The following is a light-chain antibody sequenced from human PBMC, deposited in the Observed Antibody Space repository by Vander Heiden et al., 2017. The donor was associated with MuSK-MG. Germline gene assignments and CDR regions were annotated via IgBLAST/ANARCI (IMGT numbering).Light chain of an antibody. Sequence: VLTHPAYVIRSPRQSITISCTGTSSDVGGYNYVSWYQQHPGRAPKLMIYDVSNRPSGVSNRFSGSKSGNTASLTISGLQAEDEADYYCSSDTSSSTVVFGGGAKLTVL. J-gene: IGLJ2*01. CDR2: DVS. V-gene: IGLV2-14*03. CDR1: SSDVGGYNY. CDR3: SSDTSSSTVV.